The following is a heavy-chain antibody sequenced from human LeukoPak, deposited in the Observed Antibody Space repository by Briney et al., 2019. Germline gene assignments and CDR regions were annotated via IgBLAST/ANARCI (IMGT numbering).Heavy chain of an antibody. J-gene: IGHJ4*02. CDR2: IIPIFGTA. CDR1: GGTFSSYA. CDR3: ARVEGYGSGDYFDY. V-gene: IGHV1-69*13. Sequence: SVKVSCKASGGTFSSYAISWVRQAPGQGLEWMGGIIPIFGTANYAQKFQGRVTVTADESTSTAYMELSSLRSEDTAVYYCARVEGYGSGDYFDYWGQGTLVTVSS. D-gene: IGHD3-10*01.